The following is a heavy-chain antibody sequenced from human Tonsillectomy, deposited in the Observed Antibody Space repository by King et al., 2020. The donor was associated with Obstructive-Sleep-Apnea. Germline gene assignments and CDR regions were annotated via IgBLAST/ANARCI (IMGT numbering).Heavy chain of an antibody. V-gene: IGHV2-26*01. D-gene: IGHD3-3*01. CDR1: GFSLSNARMG. J-gene: IGHJ4*02. CDR2: IFSNDEE. Sequence: TLKESGPVLVKPTETLTLTCTVSGFSLSNARMGVSWIRQPPGKALEWLAHIFSNDEESYRTSLKSRLSIPKDTSKSQVVLTMTNMDPVDTATYYCARLRTIFGVIITYYFDYWGQGTLVTVSS. CDR3: ARLRTIFGVIITYYFDY.